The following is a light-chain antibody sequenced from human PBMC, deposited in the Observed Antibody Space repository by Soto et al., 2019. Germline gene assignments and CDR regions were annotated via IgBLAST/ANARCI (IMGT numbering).Light chain of an antibody. CDR2: DAS. CDR1: QNVGLF. J-gene: IGKJ3*01. CDR3: QHRSDWLGT. V-gene: IGKV3-11*01. Sequence: EIVLTQSPATLSLSPGESATLSCRASQNVGLFLAWYQQKSGQTPRLLIYDASARAPGIPARFSGGGSGTDFTLTICSLEPEEFAVYYCQHRSDWLGTFGPGTKVDIK.